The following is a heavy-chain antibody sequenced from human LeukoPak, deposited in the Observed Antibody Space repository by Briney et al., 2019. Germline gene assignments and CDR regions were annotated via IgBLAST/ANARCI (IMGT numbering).Heavy chain of an antibody. Sequence: ETLSLTSTVSGGSISSSNNYWGWIRQPPGKGLEWIGSFYYSGSTYYNPSLKSRVTISVDTSKNQFSLKLNSVTAADAAVYYCAKHVRQWLREGMDVWGQRDTVTVSS. J-gene: IGHJ6*02. CDR2: FYYSGST. CDR1: GGSISSSNNY. D-gene: IGHD6-19*01. V-gene: IGHV4-39*01. CDR3: AKHVRQWLREGMDV.